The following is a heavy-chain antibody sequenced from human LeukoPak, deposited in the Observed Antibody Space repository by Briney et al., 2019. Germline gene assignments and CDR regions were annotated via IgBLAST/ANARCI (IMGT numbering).Heavy chain of an antibody. CDR1: GYTFTSYD. V-gene: IGHV1-8*03. J-gene: IGHJ4*02. D-gene: IGHD6-6*01. CDR3: ARDLSIAALDY. CDR2: MNPNSGNT. Sequence: ASVKVSCKASGYTFTSYDINWVRQATGQGLEWMGWMNPNSGNTGYAQKFQGRVAITRNTSISTAYTELSSLRAEDTAVYYCARDLSIAALDYWGQGTLVTVSS.